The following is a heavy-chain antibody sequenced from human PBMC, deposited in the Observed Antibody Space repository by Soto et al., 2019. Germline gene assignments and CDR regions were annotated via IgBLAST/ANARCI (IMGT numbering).Heavy chain of an antibody. D-gene: IGHD3-22*01. V-gene: IGHV3-48*02. Sequence: GGSLRLSCAASGFTFSSYSMNWVRQAPGKGLEWVSYISSSSSTIYYADSVKGRFTISRDNAKNSLYLQMNSLRDEDTAVYYCARVLFHSSGYSQPLDAFDIWGQGTMVTVSS. CDR3: ARVLFHSSGYSQPLDAFDI. CDR1: GFTFSSYS. J-gene: IGHJ3*02. CDR2: ISSSSSTI.